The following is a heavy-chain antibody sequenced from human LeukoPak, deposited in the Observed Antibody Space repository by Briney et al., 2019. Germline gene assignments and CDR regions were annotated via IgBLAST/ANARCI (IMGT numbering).Heavy chain of an antibody. V-gene: IGHV1-8*01. J-gene: IGHJ3*02. CDR3: AREVVPAATYGAFDI. CDR2: MNPNSGNT. Sequence: ASVKVSCKASGYTFTSYDINWVRQATGQGLEWMGWMNPNSGNTGYAQKFQGRVTMTRNTSISTAYMELSRLRSDDTAVYYCAREVVPAATYGAFDIWGQGTMVTVSS. D-gene: IGHD2-2*01. CDR1: GYTFTSYD.